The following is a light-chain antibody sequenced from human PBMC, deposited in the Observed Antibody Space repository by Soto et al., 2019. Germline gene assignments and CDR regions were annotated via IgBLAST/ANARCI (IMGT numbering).Light chain of an antibody. V-gene: IGLV2-11*01. CDR1: SSDVGGYKS. J-gene: IGLJ1*01. CDR3: SSYTSSSTRV. Sequence: QSVLTQPRSVSGSPGQSVTVSCIGTSSDVGGYKSVSWYQQYPGKAPKLMIYDVSERPSGVPNRFSGSKSGNTASLTISGLQAEDEADYYCSSYTSSSTRVFGTGTKLTVL. CDR2: DVS.